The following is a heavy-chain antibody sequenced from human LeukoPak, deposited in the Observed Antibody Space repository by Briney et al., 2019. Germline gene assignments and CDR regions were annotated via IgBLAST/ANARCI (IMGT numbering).Heavy chain of an antibody. J-gene: IGHJ4*02. CDR2: IYYSGST. D-gene: IGHD6-19*01. Sequence: SETLSLTCTVSGGSISSSSYYWGWIRQPPGKGLEWTGSIYYSGSTYYNPSLKSRVTISVDTSKNQFSLKLSSVTAADTAVYYCARRSSGLGFDYWGQGTLVTVSS. V-gene: IGHV4-39*01. CDR3: ARRSSGLGFDY. CDR1: GGSISSSSYY.